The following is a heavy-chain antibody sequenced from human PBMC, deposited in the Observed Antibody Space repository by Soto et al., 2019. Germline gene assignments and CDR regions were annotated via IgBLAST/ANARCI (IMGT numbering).Heavy chain of an antibody. J-gene: IGHJ5*02. CDR2: LYYNGNT. CDR3: TRVRGVVLNWFDP. D-gene: IGHD2-15*01. CDR1: GGSISSYY. Sequence: PSETLSLTCTVSGGSISSYYWSWIRQPPGKGLEWIGYLYYNGNTNYNPSLKSRVTISGDTSKNQFSLKLSSVTAADTAVYYCTRVRGVVLNWFDPWGQGTLVTAPQ. V-gene: IGHV4-59*08.